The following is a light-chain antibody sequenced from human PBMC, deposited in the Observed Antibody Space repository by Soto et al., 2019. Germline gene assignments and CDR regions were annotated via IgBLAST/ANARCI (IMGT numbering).Light chain of an antibody. V-gene: IGKV3-11*01. Sequence: EIVLTQSPATLSLSPGERATLSCRASQSVSIYLAWYQQKPGQAPRLLIYDASNRASGIPARFSGRGSGTDFTLTISSLEPEDFAVYYCQQRSNWPRLTLGGGNKVEIQ. CDR3: QQRSNWPRLT. CDR1: QSVSIY. CDR2: DAS. J-gene: IGKJ4*01.